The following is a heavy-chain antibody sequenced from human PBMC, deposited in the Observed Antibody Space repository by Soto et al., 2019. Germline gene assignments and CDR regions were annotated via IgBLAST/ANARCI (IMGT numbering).Heavy chain of an antibody. CDR3: AKEVEVAGDLDY. CDR2: ISSDGETK. V-gene: IGHV3-30*18. CDR1: GFTFSTYG. J-gene: IGHJ4*01. Sequence: SGGSLSLSCVASGFTFSTYGIHWVRQAPGKGLEWVGVISSDGETKYYADSVKGRFTISRDNSKNTMYLQMASLRPEDTAVYYCAKEVEVAGDLDYWGHGTLVTVSS. D-gene: IGHD6-19*01.